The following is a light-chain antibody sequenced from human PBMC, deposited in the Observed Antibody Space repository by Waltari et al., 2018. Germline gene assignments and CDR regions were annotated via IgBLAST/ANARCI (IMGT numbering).Light chain of an antibody. CDR1: NSNIGHNA. CDR3: EAWDDTLNGVV. V-gene: IGLV1-36*01. CDR2: YDN. J-gene: IGLJ3*02. Sequence: QSVLTQPPSVSEAPRQWVTLSCSGRNSNIGHNAVNWYPKLPGKAPKLLIYYDNLLSPGVSDRFSGSKSDTSASLAISGLQSEDEADYYCEAWDDTLNGVVFGGGTKLTVL.